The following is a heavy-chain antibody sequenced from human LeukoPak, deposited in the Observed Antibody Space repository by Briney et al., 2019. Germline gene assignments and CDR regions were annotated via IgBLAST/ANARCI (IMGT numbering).Heavy chain of an antibody. CDR2: INTNIGNP. D-gene: IGHD1-1*01. Sequence: ASVKVSCKASGYTFTNYAMNWVRQAPGQGLEWMGWINTNIGNPTYAQGFTGRFVFSLDTSVSTAYLQISSLKAEDTAVYYCARENWNDAFDIWGQGTMVTVSS. J-gene: IGHJ3*02. V-gene: IGHV7-4-1*02. CDR3: ARENWNDAFDI. CDR1: GYTFTNYA.